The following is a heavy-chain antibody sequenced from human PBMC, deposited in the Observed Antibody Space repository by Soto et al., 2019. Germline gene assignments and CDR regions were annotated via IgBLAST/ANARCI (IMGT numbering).Heavy chain of an antibody. J-gene: IGHJ4*02. CDR3: AREGYAYGLDF. D-gene: IGHD3-10*01. Sequence: EVQLVQTGGGLIKPGGSLSLSCAASGLSVSDKYMSWVRQAPGKGLEWVSLTYTGGNSYFADFVKGRFIVSRDISKNTLFLHMNSLAAEDTAVYYCAREGYAYGLDFWGQGFLVTVSS. V-gene: IGHV3-53*02. CDR2: TYTGGNS. CDR1: GLSVSDKY.